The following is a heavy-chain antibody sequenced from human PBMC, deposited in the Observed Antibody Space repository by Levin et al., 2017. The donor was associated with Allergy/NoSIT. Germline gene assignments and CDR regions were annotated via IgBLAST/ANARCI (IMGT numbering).Heavy chain of an antibody. CDR2: INHSGST. V-gene: IGHV4-34*01. J-gene: IGHJ5*02. CDR1: GGSFRGYY. CDR3: ARGGVNYGGNPQFDP. Sequence: SQTLSLTCAVYGGSFRGYYWSWIRQPPGKGLEWIGEINHSGSTNYNPSLKSRVTISVDTSKNQFSLKLSSVTAADTAVYFCARGGVNYGGNPQFDPWGQGTLVTVSS. D-gene: IGHD4-23*01.